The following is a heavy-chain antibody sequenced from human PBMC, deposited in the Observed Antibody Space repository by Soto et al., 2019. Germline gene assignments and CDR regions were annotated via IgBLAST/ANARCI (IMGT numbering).Heavy chain of an antibody. CDR3: ARSPYTAMVTRELFFDY. CDR1: GGSISSYY. CDR2: IYYSGST. Sequence: PSETLSLTCTVSGGSISSYYWSWIRQPPGKGLEWIGYIYYSGSTNYNPSLKSRVTISVDTSKNQFSLKLSSVTAADTAVYYCARSPYTAMVTRELFFDYWGQGTLVTVSS. J-gene: IGHJ4*02. V-gene: IGHV4-59*01. D-gene: IGHD5-18*01.